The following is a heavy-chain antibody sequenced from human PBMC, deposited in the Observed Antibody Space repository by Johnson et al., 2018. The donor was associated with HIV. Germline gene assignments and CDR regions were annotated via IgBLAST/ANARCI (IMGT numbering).Heavy chain of an antibody. J-gene: IGHJ3*02. V-gene: IGHV3-15*01. CDR3: TTRHRNSSRAYAFDI. CDR1: QFTFSSYY. D-gene: IGHD6-13*01. CDR2: VNSNGGTT. Sequence: VQLVESGGGLAKPAWSPRLSCAASQFTFSSYYMNCVRQAPGNGLELVGQVNSNGGTTDYAAPVKGRFTISRDDSKNTLYLQMNSLKNEDTAVYYCTTRHRNSSRAYAFDIWGKGTMVTVSS.